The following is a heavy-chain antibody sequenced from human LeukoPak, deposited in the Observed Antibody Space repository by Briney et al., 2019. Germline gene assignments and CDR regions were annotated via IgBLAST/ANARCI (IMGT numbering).Heavy chain of an antibody. J-gene: IGHJ4*02. Sequence: EASVKVSCKASGYTFTGYYMHWVRQAPGQGLEWMGWINPNSGGTNYAQKFQGRVTMTRDTSISTAYMELSRLRSDDTAVYYCASFGDGYNTAINLDYWGQGTLVTVSS. V-gene: IGHV1-2*02. CDR3: ASFGDGYNTAINLDY. CDR1: GYTFTGYY. D-gene: IGHD5-24*01. CDR2: INPNSGGT.